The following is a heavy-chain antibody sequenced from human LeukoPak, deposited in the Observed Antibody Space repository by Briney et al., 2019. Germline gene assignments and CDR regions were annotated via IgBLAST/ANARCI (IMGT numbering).Heavy chain of an antibody. CDR1: GYTFTSCD. V-gene: IGHV1-8*03. CDR3: ARRGYSSGWYLPFDY. CDR2: MNPNSGNT. J-gene: IGHJ4*02. D-gene: IGHD6-19*01. Sequence: GASVKVSCKASGYTFTSCDINWVRQATGQGLEWMGWMNPNSGNTGYAQKFQGRVTITRNTSISTAYMELSSLRSEDTAVYYCARRGYSSGWYLPFDYWGQGTLVTVSS.